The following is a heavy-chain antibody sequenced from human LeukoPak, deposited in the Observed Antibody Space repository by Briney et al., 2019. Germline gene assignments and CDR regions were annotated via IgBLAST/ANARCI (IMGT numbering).Heavy chain of an antibody. V-gene: IGHV4-39*01. CDR1: GGSISGSSYY. J-gene: IGHJ4*02. Sequence: SETLSLTCTVSGGSISGSSYYWGWIRQPPGKGLEWIGSIYHNGNTYYNASLKSRITISGDTSKNQFSLILSSVTAADTAVYYCATPGLARAYWGQGTLVTVSS. CDR2: IYHNGNT. CDR3: ATPGLARAY.